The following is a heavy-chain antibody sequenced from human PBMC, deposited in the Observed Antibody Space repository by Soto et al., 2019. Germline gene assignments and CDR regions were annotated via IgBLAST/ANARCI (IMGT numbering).Heavy chain of an antibody. D-gene: IGHD4-17*01. J-gene: IGHJ2*01. CDR1: GGSISSHY. CDR3: ARPRGTTPAVWYFDL. CDR2: IYYSGST. V-gene: IGHV4-59*08. Sequence: QVQLQESGPGLVKPSETLSLTCTVSGGSISSHYWSWIRQPPGKGLEWIGYIYYSGSTDYNPSLTSRVTISVDTSKNQLSLRLRSVTAADTAVYYCARPRGTTPAVWYFDLWGRGTLVTVSS.